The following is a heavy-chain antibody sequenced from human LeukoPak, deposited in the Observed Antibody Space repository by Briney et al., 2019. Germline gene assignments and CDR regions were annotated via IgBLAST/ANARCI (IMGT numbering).Heavy chain of an antibody. CDR3: ARDLVTVTKGFDI. CDR1: ADSFSSHY. V-gene: IGHV4-59*11. CDR2: ISYIGNT. J-gene: IGHJ3*02. D-gene: IGHD4-17*01. Sequence: SETLSLTCAVSADSFSSHYWTWIRQSPGKGLEWIGYISYIGNTNYNPSLKSRVTISIDTSKNQFSLKLRSVTAADTAVYYCARDLVTVTKGFDIWGQGTIVSVSS.